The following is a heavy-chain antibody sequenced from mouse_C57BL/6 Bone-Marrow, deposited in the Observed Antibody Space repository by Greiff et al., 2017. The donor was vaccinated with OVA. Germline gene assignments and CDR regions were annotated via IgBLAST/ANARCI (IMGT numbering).Heavy chain of an antibody. J-gene: IGHJ3*01. CDR2: IYPGDGDT. V-gene: IGHV1-82*01. CDR3: AREAGGTPFAY. Sequence: VKLMESGPELVKPGASVKISCKASGYAFSSSWMNWVKQRPGKGLEWIGRIYPGDGDTNYNGKFKGKATLTADKSSSTAYMQLSSLTSEDSAVYFCAREAGGTPFAYWGQGTLVTVSA. CDR1: GYAFSSSW. D-gene: IGHD4-1*01.